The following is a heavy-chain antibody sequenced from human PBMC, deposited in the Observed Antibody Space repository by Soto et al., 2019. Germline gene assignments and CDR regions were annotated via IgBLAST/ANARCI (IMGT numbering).Heavy chain of an antibody. CDR3: AKDLGSPTVVTPELEFDY. J-gene: IGHJ4*02. V-gene: IGHV3-23*01. D-gene: IGHD4-17*01. CDR1: GFTFSSYA. CDR2: IGSGGST. Sequence: PGGSLRLSCAASGFTFSSYAMTWVRQAPGKGLEWVSAIGSGGSTYYADSVKGRFTISRDNSRNTLYLQMNSLRADDTAVYYCAKDLGSPTVVTPELEFDYWGQGTLGTV.